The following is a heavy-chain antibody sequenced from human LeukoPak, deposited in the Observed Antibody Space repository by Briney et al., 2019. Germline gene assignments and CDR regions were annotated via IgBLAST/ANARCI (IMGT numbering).Heavy chain of an antibody. CDR1: GFTFSSYW. V-gene: IGHV3-30-3*01. D-gene: IGHD6-19*01. J-gene: IGHJ6*02. CDR2: ISYDGSNK. Sequence: GGSLRLSCAASGFTFSSYWMHWVRQAPGKGLEWVAVISYDGSNKYYADSVKGRFTISRDNSKNTLYLQMNSLRAEDTAVYYCARDWEPHSSGWYGMDVWGQGTTVTVSS. CDR3: ARDWEPHSSGWYGMDV.